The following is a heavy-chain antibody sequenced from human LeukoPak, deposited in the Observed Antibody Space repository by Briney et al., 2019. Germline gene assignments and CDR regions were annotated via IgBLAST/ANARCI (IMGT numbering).Heavy chain of an antibody. CDR1: GFTFSSYA. Sequence: WGSLTLSCAASGFTFSSYAMTWVRQAPGKGLEWVSSISYSGGSTYYAISVKGRFMISRDNSKNTLYLQMNSLRAEDTAVYYCARSTVSGQLDSWGQGTLVTVSS. CDR2: ISYSGGST. J-gene: IGHJ5*01. CDR3: ARSTVSGQLDS. D-gene: IGHD6-19*01. V-gene: IGHV3-23*01.